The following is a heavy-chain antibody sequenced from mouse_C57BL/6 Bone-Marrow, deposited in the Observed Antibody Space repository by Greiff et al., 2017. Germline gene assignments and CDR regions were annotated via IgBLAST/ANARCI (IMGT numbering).Heavy chain of an antibody. Sequence: QVQLQQPGAELVKPGASVKMSCKASGYTFTSYRITWVKQRPGQGLEWIGDIYPGSGSTNYNEKFKSKATLTVDTSSSTAYMQLSSLTSEDSAVYYCAHRMGRRRYYFDYWGQGTTLTVSS. V-gene: IGHV1-55*01. CDR3: AHRMGRRRYYFDY. CDR2: IYPGSGST. J-gene: IGHJ2*01. CDR1: GYTFTSYR. D-gene: IGHD4-1*01.